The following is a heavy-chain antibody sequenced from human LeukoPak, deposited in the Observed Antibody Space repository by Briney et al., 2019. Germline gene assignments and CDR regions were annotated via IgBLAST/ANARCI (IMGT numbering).Heavy chain of an antibody. CDR2: INPNSGGT. J-gene: IGHJ4*02. Sequence: GASVKVSCKASGYTFTGYYMHSVRQAPGQGLEWMGWINPNSGGTNYAQKFQGRVTMTRDTSISTAYMELSRLRSDDTAVYYCAREGGYSGYDFDYWGQGTLVTVSS. CDR1: GYTFTGYY. D-gene: IGHD5-12*01. CDR3: AREGGYSGYDFDY. V-gene: IGHV1-2*02.